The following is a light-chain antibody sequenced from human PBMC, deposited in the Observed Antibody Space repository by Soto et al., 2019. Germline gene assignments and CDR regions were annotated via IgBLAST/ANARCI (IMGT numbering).Light chain of an antibody. CDR1: KLGDKY. Sequence: SYELTQPPAVSVSPGQTASITCSGEKLGDKYVCWYQQKPGQSPVLVIYQDNKRPSGIPERFSGSNSGNTATLTISGTQAMDEADYYCQAWDSSHVVFGGGTKVTVL. CDR2: QDN. V-gene: IGLV3-1*01. J-gene: IGLJ2*01. CDR3: QAWDSSHVV.